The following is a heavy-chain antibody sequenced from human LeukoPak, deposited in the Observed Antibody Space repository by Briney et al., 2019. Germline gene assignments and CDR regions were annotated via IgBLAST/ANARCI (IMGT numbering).Heavy chain of an antibody. V-gene: IGHV7-4-1*02. Sequence: ASVKVSCKASGYTFTSYAMNWVRQAPGQGLEWMGWINTNTGNPTCAQGFTGRFVFSLDTSVSTAYLQINSLKAEDTAVYYCARRMYYDILTGYYPFDYWGQGTLVTVSS. CDR3: ARRMYYDILTGYYPFDY. CDR1: GYTFTSYA. D-gene: IGHD3-9*01. J-gene: IGHJ4*02. CDR2: INTNTGNP.